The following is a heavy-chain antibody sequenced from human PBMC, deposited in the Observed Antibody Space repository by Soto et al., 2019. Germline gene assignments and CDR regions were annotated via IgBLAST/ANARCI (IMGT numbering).Heavy chain of an antibody. CDR3: ARLGAYYQAMDS. Sequence: SETLSLTCTVSGGSISSYYWSWIRQPPGKGLEWIGYIYYAGTTTYNPSLQSRVSISVDTSKNEVSLKLTSVTAADTAVYFCARLGAYYQAMDSWGQGTLVTGLL. CDR2: IYYAGTT. J-gene: IGHJ1*01. V-gene: IGHV4-59*08. D-gene: IGHD3-22*01. CDR1: GGSISSYY.